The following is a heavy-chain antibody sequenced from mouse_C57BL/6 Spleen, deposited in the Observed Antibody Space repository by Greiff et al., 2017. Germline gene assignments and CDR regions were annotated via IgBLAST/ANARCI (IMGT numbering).Heavy chain of an antibody. CDR3: ARRTVVRPMDY. Sequence: QVQLQQPGTELVKPGASVKLSCTASGYTFNNYWMHWVKQRPGQGLEWIGNINPSNGGTNYDEKFKSKATLTVDKSSSTAYMQLSSLTSEDSAVYYCARRTVVRPMDYWGQGTSVTVSS. CDR1: GYTFNNYW. D-gene: IGHD2-2*01. CDR2: INPSNGGT. V-gene: IGHV1-53*01. J-gene: IGHJ4*01.